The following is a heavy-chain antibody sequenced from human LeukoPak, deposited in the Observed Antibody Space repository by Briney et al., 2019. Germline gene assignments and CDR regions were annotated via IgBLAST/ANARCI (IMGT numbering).Heavy chain of an antibody. CDR2: ISSSGAYL. D-gene: IGHD4-11*01. CDR3: AREPTTVSPPG. Sequence: PGGSPGLSSAASGFTFSSYSMNWVRQAPAKGLEGVSSISSSGAYLFYADSVKGRFTISRDNAKNSLYLQMNSLRAEDTAVYYCAREPTTVSPPGWGQGTLVTVSS. V-gene: IGHV3-21*01. J-gene: IGHJ4*02. CDR1: GFTFSSYS.